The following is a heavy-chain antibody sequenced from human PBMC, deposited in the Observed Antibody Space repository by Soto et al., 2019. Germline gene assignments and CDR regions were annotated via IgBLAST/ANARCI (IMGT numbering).Heavy chain of an antibody. CDR3: SSGLVSGER. CDR1: GFTFDDYA. J-gene: IGHJ1*01. Sequence: EVQLVESGGGLVQPGRSLRLSCAASGFTFDDYAMHWVRQAPGKGLEWVSGITWNSGTIGYADSVKGRFTISRHNAKNSLDLPMISLRAEARALYYCSSGLVSGERWGQGTIVTVSS. CDR2: ITWNSGTI. V-gene: IGHV3-9*01. D-gene: IGHD6-6*01.